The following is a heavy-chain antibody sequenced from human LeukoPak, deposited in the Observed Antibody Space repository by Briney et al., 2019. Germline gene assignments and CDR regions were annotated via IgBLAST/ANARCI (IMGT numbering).Heavy chain of an antibody. D-gene: IGHD2-2*01. CDR2: IYTSGST. CDR1: GGSISSYY. J-gene: IGHJ5*02. V-gene: IGHV4-4*07. CDR3: ARSSSTKQNWFDP. Sequence: SETLSLTXTVSGGSISSYYWSWIRQPAGKGLEWIGRIYTSGSTNYNPYNKSRVTMSVDTSKNHFSLKLSSLTAADTAVYYCARSSSTKQNWFDPWGQGTLVTVSS.